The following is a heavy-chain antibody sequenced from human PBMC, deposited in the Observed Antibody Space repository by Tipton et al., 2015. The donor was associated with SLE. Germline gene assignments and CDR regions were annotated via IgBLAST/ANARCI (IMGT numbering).Heavy chain of an antibody. D-gene: IGHD6-19*01. J-gene: IGHJ4*02. V-gene: IGHV4-59*04. CDR2: FYHSGSI. CDR1: GGSISSYY. Sequence: TLYLTCTVSGGSISSYYWSWIRQPPGKGLEWIGSFYHSGSIYYNPSLNSRVTISLDTSKNQFSLRLTSVTAADTAVYYCAKTVAGAAYLFDLWGQGTLVTVSS. CDR3: AKTVAGAAYLFDL.